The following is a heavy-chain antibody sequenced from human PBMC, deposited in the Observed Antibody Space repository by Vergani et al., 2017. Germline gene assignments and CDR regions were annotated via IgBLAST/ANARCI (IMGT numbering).Heavy chain of an antibody. CDR2: IYYSGST. J-gene: IGHJ4*02. D-gene: IGHD4-17*01. Sequence: QVQLQESGPGLVKPSETLSLTCTVSGGSVSSGSYYWSWIRQPPGKGLEWIGYIYYSGSTNYNPSLKRRVTISVDTSKNQFSLQLSSVTAADTAVYYCARDYGDYAYYFDYWGQGTLVTVSS. V-gene: IGHV4-61*01. CDR1: GGSVSSGSYY. CDR3: ARDYGDYAYYFDY.